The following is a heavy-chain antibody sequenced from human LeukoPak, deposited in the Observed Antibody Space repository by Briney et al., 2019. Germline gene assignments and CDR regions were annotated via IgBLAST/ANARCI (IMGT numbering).Heavy chain of an antibody. CDR3: ARDSPGSSGWYYFDY. D-gene: IGHD6-19*01. V-gene: IGHV1-69*04. CDR1: GGTFGSYA. J-gene: IGHJ4*02. CDR2: IIPILGIA. Sequence: AASVKVSCKASGGTFGSYAISWVRQAPGQGLEWMGRIIPILGIANYAQKFQGRVTITADKSTITAYMELSSLRSEDTAVYYCARDSPGSSGWYYFDYWGQGTLVTVSS.